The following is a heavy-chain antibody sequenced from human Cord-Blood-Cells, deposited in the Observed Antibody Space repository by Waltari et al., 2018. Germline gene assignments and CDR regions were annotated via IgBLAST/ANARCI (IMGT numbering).Heavy chain of an antibody. CDR1: GGSFSGYY. D-gene: IGHD3-22*01. CDR3: ARQDYYDRFSRDY. CDR2: INHSGST. Sequence: QVQLQQWGAGLFKPSETLSLTCAVYGGSFSGYYWSWIRQPPGKGLEWIGEINHSGSTNYNPSLKSRVTISVDTSKNQFSLKLSSVTAADTAVYYCARQDYYDRFSRDYWGQGTLVTVSS. V-gene: IGHV4-34*01. J-gene: IGHJ4*02.